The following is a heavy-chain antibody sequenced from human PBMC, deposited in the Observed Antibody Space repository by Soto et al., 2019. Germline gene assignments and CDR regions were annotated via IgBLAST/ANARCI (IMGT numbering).Heavy chain of an antibody. CDR3: ARDLDPSGSYYTSY. Sequence: QGQLVQSGAEVKKPGASVTGSCKTSGYTFSTLGITWVRQAPGQGLEWMGWLSPHKGDTYYAQRLQGRVTMTTDTSTSTAYMKLRGLRSDDTAVYFCARDLDPSGSYYTSYWGQGTLVTVSS. CDR2: LSPHKGDT. D-gene: IGHD3-10*01. J-gene: IGHJ4*02. V-gene: IGHV1-18*01. CDR1: GYTFSTLG.